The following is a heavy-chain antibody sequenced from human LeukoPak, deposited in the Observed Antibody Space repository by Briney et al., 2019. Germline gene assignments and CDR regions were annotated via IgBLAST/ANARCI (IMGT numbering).Heavy chain of an antibody. V-gene: IGHV3-23*01. CDR3: AKDADPYSSSSGGAWFDP. J-gene: IGHJ5*02. CDR1: GFTFRSYA. Sequence: PGGSLRLSCAVSGFTFRSYAMKWVRQAPGKGLEWVSAITADGSSTHYTISVKGRFIISRDTPKNTLYLQMNSLRAEDTAVYYCAKDADPYSSSSGGAWFDPWGQGTLVTVSS. CDR2: ITADGSST. D-gene: IGHD6-6*01.